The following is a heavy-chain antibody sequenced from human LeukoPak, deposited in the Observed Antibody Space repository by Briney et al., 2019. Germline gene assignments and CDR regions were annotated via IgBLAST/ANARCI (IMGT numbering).Heavy chain of an antibody. CDR1: GFSFTIYA. V-gene: IGHV3-23*01. J-gene: IGHJ4*02. CDR3: ARRATVVGPAPFDH. Sequence: DPGGSLRLCCAASGFSFTIYAMSWVRQAAGKGLEWVSAISPGGDTIYYLDAVKGRFTISRDNSKNTLYLQMNSLRAEDTAVYYCARRATVVGPAPFDHWGQGTLVTVSS. CDR2: ISPGGDTI. D-gene: IGHD4-23*01.